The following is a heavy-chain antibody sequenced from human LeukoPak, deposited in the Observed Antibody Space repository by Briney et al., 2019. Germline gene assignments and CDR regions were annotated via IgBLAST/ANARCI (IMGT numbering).Heavy chain of an antibody. J-gene: IGHJ4*02. CDR2: IYYSGST. D-gene: IGHD5-18*01. CDR1: GGSISSYY. V-gene: IGHV4-59*01. CDR3: ARDRGELAAMDYFDY. Sequence: KPSETLSLTCTVSGGSISSYYWSWIRLPPGKGLEWIGYIYYSGSTNYNPSLKSRVTISVDTSKNQFSLKLSSVTAADTAVYYCARDRGELAAMDYFDYWGQGTLVTVSS.